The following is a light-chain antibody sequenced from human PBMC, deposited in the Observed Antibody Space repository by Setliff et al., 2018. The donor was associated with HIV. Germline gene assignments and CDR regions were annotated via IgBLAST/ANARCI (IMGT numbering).Light chain of an antibody. J-gene: IGLJ1*01. CDR1: SSDIGTYNY. Sequence: QSALTQPASVSGSPGQSITISCIGSSSDIGTYNYVSWYQQHPGRAPKLLIYDVSRRPSGVSDRFSGSKSGNPASLTISGLQAEDEADYYCCSYTSYSTLYVFGGGTRSPS. V-gene: IGLV2-14*01. CDR2: DVS. CDR3: CSYTSYSTLYV.